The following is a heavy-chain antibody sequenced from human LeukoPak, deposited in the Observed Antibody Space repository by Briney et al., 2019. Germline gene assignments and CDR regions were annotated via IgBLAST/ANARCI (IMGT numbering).Heavy chain of an antibody. CDR1: GFTFSNYN. CDR3: ARDLRL. V-gene: IGHV3-21*01. Sequence: GGSLRLSCAASGFTFSNYNMNWVRQAPGKGLEWVSSITSGSNYIYYADSVKGRFTISRDNAKNSLYLQMNSLGADDAAVYYCARDLRLWGQGTLVTVSS. J-gene: IGHJ4*02. CDR2: ITSGSNYI.